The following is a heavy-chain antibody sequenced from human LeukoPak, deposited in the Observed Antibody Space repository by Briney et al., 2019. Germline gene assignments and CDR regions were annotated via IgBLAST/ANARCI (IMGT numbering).Heavy chain of an antibody. CDR1: GFTFSNAW. J-gene: IGHJ4*02. CDR2: IKSKTDGGTT. CDR3: TTRGYSSGLYY. V-gene: IGHV3-15*01. Sequence: PGGSLRLSCAASGFTFSNAWMSWVRQAPGKGLEWVGRIKSKTDGGTTDYAAPVKGRLNISSDESKNTLYLQMNSLKTEDTAVYYCTTRGYSSGLYYWGQGTLVTVSS. D-gene: IGHD6-19*01.